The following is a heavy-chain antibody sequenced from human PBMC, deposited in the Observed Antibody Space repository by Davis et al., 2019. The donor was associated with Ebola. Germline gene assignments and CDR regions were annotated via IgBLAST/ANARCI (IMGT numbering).Heavy chain of an antibody. V-gene: IGHV4-30-4*01. D-gene: IGHD2-8*02. J-gene: IGHJ6*04. CDR3: ARARVGISYWFDP. Sequence: MPSETLSLTCTVSGGSISSGDYFWSWIRQPPGKGLEWIGYIYYSGSTYYNPSLKSRVTISVDTSKNQFSLKLSSVTAADTAVYYCARARVGISYWFDPWGKGTTVTVSS. CDR2: IYYSGST. CDR1: GGSISSGDYF.